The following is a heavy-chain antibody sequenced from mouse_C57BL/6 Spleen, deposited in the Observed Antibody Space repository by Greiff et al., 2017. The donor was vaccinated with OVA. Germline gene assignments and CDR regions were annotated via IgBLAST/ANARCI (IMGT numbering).Heavy chain of an antibody. J-gene: IGHJ1*03. CDR3: ARRDYYGSSYGYFDV. Sequence: EVQVVESGPGLVKPSQSLSLTCSVTGYSITSGYYWNWIRQFPGNKLEWMGYISYDGSNNYNPSLKNRISITRDTSKNQFFLKLNSVTTEDTATYYCARRDYYGSSYGYFDVWGTGTTVTVSS. V-gene: IGHV3-6*01. D-gene: IGHD1-1*01. CDR1: GYSITSGYY. CDR2: ISYDGSN.